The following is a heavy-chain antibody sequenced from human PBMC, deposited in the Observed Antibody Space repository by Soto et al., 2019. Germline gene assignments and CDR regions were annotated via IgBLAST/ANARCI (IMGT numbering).Heavy chain of an antibody. CDR3: ARDDDYPDSAFDY. J-gene: IGHJ4*02. CDR2: ILKDGSDQ. D-gene: IGHD4-17*01. CDR1: GFTFSNYG. V-gene: IGHV3-33*01. Sequence: QVQLAESGGGVVQPGRSLRLSCAATGFTFSNYGMHWVRQAPGKGLEWVAVILKDGSDQKYADSMKGRFTNSRDNSENTLYLHMNSLIAKDTAVYYSARDDDYPDSAFDYGGQGTLVTVSS.